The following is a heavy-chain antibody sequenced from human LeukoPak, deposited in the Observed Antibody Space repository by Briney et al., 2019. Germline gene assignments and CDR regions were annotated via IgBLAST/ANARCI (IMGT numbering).Heavy chain of an antibody. CDR1: GYTFTGYY. CDR2: INPNSGGT. CDR3: ARVPIVVVPAANRDNWFDP. Sequence: ASVKVSCKASGYTFTGYYMHWVRQAPGQGLEWMGWINPNSGGTNYAQKFQGRVTMTRDTSISTAYMELSRLRSDDTAVYYCARVPIVVVPAANRDNWFDPWGQGTLVTVSS. V-gene: IGHV1-2*02. J-gene: IGHJ5*02. D-gene: IGHD2-2*01.